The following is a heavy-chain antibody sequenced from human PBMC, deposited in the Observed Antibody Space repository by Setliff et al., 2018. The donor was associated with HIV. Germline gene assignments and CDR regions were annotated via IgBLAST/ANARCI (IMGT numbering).Heavy chain of an antibody. J-gene: IGHJ4*03. CDR2: ISGSGDIT. V-gene: IGHV3-23*01. Sequence: GSLRLSCEASGFTFSTYSMNWVRQAPGKGLEWVSVISGSGDITYYRESVKGRFTVSRDNSNNTVYLQMNSLRAEDTAMYYCAKTQTVITVYGPFDSWGQGTMVTVSS. CDR1: GFTFSTYS. CDR3: AKTQTVITVYGPFDS. D-gene: IGHD4-4*01.